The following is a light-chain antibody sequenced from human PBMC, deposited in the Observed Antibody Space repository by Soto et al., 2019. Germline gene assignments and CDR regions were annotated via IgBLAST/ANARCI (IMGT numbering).Light chain of an antibody. CDR1: SSDVGGYNY. J-gene: IGLJ1*01. V-gene: IGLV2-14*01. CDR3: TSFTRSSTFV. Sequence: QSVLTQPASVSGSHGQSITISCTGTSSDVGGYNYVSWYQQHPGKAPKLMIYEVSNRPSGVSNRFSGSKSGNTDSLTISGLQAEDEADYYCTSFTRSSTFVFGTGTKLTV. CDR2: EVS.